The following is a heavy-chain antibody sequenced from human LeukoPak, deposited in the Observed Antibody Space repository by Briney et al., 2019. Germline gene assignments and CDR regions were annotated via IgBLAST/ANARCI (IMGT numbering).Heavy chain of an antibody. J-gene: IGHJ4*02. CDR3: ARDNCGGDCYTLDY. V-gene: IGHV4-4*07. CDR1: GGSISSYY. Sequence: SETLSLTCTVSGGSISSYYWSWIRQPAGKGLEWIGRIYTSGSTNYNPSLKSRVTMSVDTSKNQFSLKLSSVTAADTAVYYCARDNCGGDCYTLDYWGQGTLVTVSS. CDR2: IYTSGST. D-gene: IGHD2-21*02.